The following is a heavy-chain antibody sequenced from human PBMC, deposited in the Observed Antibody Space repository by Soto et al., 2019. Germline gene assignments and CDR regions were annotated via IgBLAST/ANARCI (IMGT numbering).Heavy chain of an antibody. CDR3: ARYRVIPGATAVYYGMDV. CDR2: IYHTGSA. D-gene: IGHD2-21*01. Sequence: SETLSLTCAVSVGSITSSHWWTWVRQPPGKGLEWVGHIYHTGSANYNPSLKSRVALSVDKSKNQFSLNLTSMTAADTAVYYCARYRVIPGATAVYYGMDVWGQGTTVPSP. V-gene: IGHV4-4*02. CDR1: VGSITSSHW. J-gene: IGHJ6*02.